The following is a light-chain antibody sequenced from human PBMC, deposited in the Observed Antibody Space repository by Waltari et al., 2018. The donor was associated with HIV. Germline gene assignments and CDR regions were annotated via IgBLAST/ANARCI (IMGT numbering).Light chain of an antibody. Sequence: DIQVTQSTYSLSVYVGDRVIITYRSSQSTAASLNCYQLKPGKAPKLLIFVTSRLQSGVLSRFSCARSETYFILTITSLQPVDFATYFCYRSCVFGQCTKV. CDR2: VTS. J-gene: IGKJ1*01. V-gene: IGKV1-39*01. CDR3: YRSCV. CDR1: QSTAAS.